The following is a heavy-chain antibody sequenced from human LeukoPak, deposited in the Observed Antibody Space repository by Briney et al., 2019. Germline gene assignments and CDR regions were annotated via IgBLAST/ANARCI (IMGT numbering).Heavy chain of an antibody. Sequence: PGGSLRLSCAASGFTFSSYAMNWVRQAPGKGLEWVSYISSSGSTIYYADSVKGRFTISRDNAKNSLYLQMNSLRAEDTAVYYCARDGYSSGWYAGYWGQGTLVTVSS. CDR3: ARDGYSSGWYAGY. V-gene: IGHV3-48*04. J-gene: IGHJ4*02. CDR2: ISSSGSTI. D-gene: IGHD6-19*01. CDR1: GFTFSSYA.